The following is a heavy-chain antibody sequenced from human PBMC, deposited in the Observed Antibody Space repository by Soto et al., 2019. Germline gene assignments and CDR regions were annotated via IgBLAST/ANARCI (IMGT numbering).Heavy chain of an antibody. D-gene: IGHD5-12*01. J-gene: IGHJ4*02. CDR2: IHPGNSDT. CDR1: SYSFTSYW. Sequence: PGESLKISCKGSSYSFTSYWIGWVRQMPGKGLEYMGAIHPGNSDTRYSPSFQGQVTISADKSISTAYLQWSSLKASDIAMYYCERGVDGYTGGGYWGQGTQVTVSS. V-gene: IGHV5-51*01. CDR3: ERGVDGYTGGGY.